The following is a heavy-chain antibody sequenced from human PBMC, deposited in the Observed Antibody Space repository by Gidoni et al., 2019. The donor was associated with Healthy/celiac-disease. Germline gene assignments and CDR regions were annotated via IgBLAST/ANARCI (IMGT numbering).Heavy chain of an antibody. Sequence: EVQLVESGGGLVQPGRSLRLSCTASGFTFGDYAMSWVRQAPGKGLEWVGFIRSKAYGGTTEYAASVKGRFTISRDDSKSIAYLQMNSLKTEDTAVYYCTRVGATRHFDYWGQGTLVTVSS. V-gene: IGHV3-49*04. CDR1: GFTFGDYA. J-gene: IGHJ4*02. CDR2: IRSKAYGGTT. CDR3: TRVGATRHFDY. D-gene: IGHD1-26*01.